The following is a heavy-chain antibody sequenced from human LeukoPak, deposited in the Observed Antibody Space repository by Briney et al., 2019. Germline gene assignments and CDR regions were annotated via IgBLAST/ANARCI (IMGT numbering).Heavy chain of an antibody. CDR3: ARVIEYGSPYYFDY. CDR2: IYYSGST. V-gene: IGHV4-59*11. Sequence: SETLSLTCTVSGDSYSSPYWSWIRQPPGKGLEWIGYIYYSGSTNYNPSLNSRVTISVDTSKNQFSLKLRSVTAADTAVYYCARVIEYGSPYYFDYWGQGTLVTVSS. D-gene: IGHD3-16*02. J-gene: IGHJ4*02. CDR1: GDSYSSPY.